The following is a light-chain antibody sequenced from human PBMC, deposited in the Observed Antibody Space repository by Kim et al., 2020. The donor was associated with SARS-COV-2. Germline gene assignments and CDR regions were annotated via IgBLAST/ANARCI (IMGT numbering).Light chain of an antibody. CDR2: AAS. V-gene: IGKV1-39*01. Sequence: DIQMTQSPSSLSVSVGDRVTITCRARQSITGYLHWYQQKPGKAPKLLIYAASILQAGVPSRFSGSGSGTDFTLTISSLEPEDFATYYCQQSYSTPLTFGGGTKVDIK. CDR1: QSITGY. J-gene: IGKJ4*01. CDR3: QQSYSTPLT.